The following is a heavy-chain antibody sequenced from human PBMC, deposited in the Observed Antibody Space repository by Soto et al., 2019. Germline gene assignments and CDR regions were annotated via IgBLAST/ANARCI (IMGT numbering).Heavy chain of an antibody. CDR3: ARKPHGSSITMIRRGGAYYFDY. CDR1: GYTFTSYV. V-gene: IGHV1-18*01. Sequence: QVQLVQSGGEVKKPGASVKVSCKASGYTFTSYVISWVRQAPGQGLEWMGWISAYNAKTNYAQKVQGRVVMTTDTSTSTAYMELRSLRSDDTAVYYCARKPHGSSITMIRRGGAYYFDYWGQGTLVTVSS. CDR2: ISAYNAKT. D-gene: IGHD3-10*01. J-gene: IGHJ4*02.